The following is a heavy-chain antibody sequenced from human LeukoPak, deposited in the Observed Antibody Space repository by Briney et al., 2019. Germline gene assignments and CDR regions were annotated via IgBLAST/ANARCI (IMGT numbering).Heavy chain of an antibody. J-gene: IGHJ4*02. CDR1: GFTFSSYG. D-gene: IGHD5-12*01. CDR2: ISYDGSNK. CDR3: AKDSSGYDCPTE. Sequence: PGRSLRLSCAASGFTFSSYGMHWVRQAPGKGLEWVAVISYDGSNKYYADSVKGRFTISRDNSKNTLYLQMNSLRAEDTAVYYCAKDSSGYDCPTEWSQGTLVTVSS. V-gene: IGHV3-30*18.